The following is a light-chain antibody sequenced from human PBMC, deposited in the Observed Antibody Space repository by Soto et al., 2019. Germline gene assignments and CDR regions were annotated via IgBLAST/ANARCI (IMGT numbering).Light chain of an antibody. V-gene: IGKV3-15*01. J-gene: IGKJ5*01. CDR2: DAS. CDR3: QQYNNWPLIT. Sequence: PATLSVSPGEGATLSCRPSQSVDKDLAWYRQKPGQAPSLLVYDASTRATGVPARFSGSGSGTEFTLTISSLQSEDFAVYYCQQYNNWPLITFGQGTRLEIK. CDR1: QSVDKD.